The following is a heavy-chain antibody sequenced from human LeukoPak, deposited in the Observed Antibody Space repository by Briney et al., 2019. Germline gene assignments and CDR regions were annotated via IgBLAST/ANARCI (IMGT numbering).Heavy chain of an antibody. Sequence: GRSLRLSCAASGFTFSSYGMNWVRKAPRKGLEWVSYISGSSKTIYYADSVKGRFTISRDNAKNSLYLQMNSLRAEDTAVYYCARKGIDYDILTGFDPWGQGTLVTVSS. J-gene: IGHJ5*02. V-gene: IGHV3-48*01. CDR2: ISGSSKTI. CDR3: ARKGIDYDILTGFDP. D-gene: IGHD3-9*01. CDR1: GFTFSSYG.